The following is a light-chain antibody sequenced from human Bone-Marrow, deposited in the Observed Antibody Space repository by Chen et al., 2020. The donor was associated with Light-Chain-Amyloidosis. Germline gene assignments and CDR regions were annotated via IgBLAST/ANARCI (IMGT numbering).Light chain of an antibody. Sequence: SYVLTQPSSVSVAPGQTATIACGGKNIGSTSVHWYQQTPGQAPLLVVYDDSDRPSGIPERLSGSNSGNTATLTISRVEAGDEADYYCQVWDRSSDRPVFSGGTKLTVL. J-gene: IGLJ3*02. CDR2: DDS. CDR1: NIGSTS. CDR3: QVWDRSSDRPV. V-gene: IGLV3-21*02.